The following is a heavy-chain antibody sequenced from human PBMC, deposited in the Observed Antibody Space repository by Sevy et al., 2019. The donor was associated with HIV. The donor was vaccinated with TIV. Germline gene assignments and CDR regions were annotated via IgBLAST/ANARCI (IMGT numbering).Heavy chain of an antibody. Sequence: ASVTVSCKASGYTFTGYYMHWVRQAPGQGLAWMGWINPNSGGTNYAQKFQGRVTMTRDTSISTAYMELSRLRSDDTAVYYCARVRVGYCTNGVCFKFSGFDYWGQGTLVTVSS. CDR2: INPNSGGT. CDR3: ARVRVGYCTNGVCFKFSGFDY. V-gene: IGHV1-2*02. J-gene: IGHJ4*02. D-gene: IGHD2-8*01. CDR1: GYTFTGYY.